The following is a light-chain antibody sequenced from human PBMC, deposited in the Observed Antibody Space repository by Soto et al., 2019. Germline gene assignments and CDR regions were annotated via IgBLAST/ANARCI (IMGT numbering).Light chain of an antibody. V-gene: IGLV2-14*01. CDR3: SSYTSSSTLYD. J-gene: IGLJ1*01. CDR2: DVS. Sequence: QSALTQPASVSGSPGQSITISCTGTSSDVGGYNYVSWYQQHPGKAPKLMIYDVSVRPSGVSNRFSGSKSGNTASLTISGLQAEDEADYYCSSYTSSSTLYDCGIGTKLTVL. CDR1: SSDVGGYNY.